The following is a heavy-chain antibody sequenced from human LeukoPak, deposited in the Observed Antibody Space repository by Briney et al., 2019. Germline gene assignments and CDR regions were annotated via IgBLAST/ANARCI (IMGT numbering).Heavy chain of an antibody. V-gene: IGHV3-23*01. Sequence: LTGGSLRLSCAASGFTFSSYAMSWVRQAPGKGLEWDSAISGSGGSTYYADSVKGRFTISRDNSKNTLYLQMNSLRAEDTAVYYCAKATRFYYFDYWGQGTLVTVSS. CDR3: AKATRFYYFDY. CDR2: ISGSGGST. J-gene: IGHJ4*02. CDR1: GFTFSSYA.